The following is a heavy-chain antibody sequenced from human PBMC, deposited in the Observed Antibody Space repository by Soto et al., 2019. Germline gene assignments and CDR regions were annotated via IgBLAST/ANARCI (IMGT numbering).Heavy chain of an antibody. J-gene: IGHJ4*02. CDR2: ISSDGHHQ. CDR3: SRGTYYPQSSGLHADY. D-gene: IGHD3-22*01. Sequence: AGGSLRLSFATSGFSFNDYAMYWVRQAPGQGLEWVAIISSDGHHQFYLDNLRGRFTVSRDNSKNTLYLQMNSPRPEDTAVYYCSRGTYYPQSSGLHADYWGPGTVVTVSS. CDR1: GFSFNDYA. V-gene: IGHV3-30*03.